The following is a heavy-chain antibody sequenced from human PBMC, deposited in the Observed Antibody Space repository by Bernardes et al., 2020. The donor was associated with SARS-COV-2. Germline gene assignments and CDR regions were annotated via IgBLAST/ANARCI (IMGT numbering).Heavy chain of an antibody. J-gene: IGHJ4*02. Sequence: GGSLSLSCAASGFIFSSYCMNWVRQAPGKGLEFLSYISGSGSSIYSADPVKGRFTVSSDNAKNSLYLQMNSLRAEDTAVYYCAREFRESWGYGGNDYWGQGTLVTVSS. D-gene: IGHD3-16*01. CDR3: AREFRESWGYGGNDY. CDR1: GFIFSSYC. V-gene: IGHV3-48*01. CDR2: ISGSGSSI.